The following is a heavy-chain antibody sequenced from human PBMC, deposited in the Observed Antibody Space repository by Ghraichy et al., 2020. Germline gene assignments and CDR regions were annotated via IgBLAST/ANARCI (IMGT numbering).Heavy chain of an antibody. D-gene: IGHD3-10*01. CDR1: GFTFDDYA. CDR2: ISWDGGST. Sequence: GESLNISCAASGFTFDDYAMHWVRQAPGKGLEWVSLISWDGGSTYYADSVKGRFTISRDNSKNSLYLQMNSLRAEDTALYYCAKARGGSGSYSLGYWGQGTLVTVSS. V-gene: IGHV3-43D*03. J-gene: IGHJ4*02. CDR3: AKARGGSGSYSLGY.